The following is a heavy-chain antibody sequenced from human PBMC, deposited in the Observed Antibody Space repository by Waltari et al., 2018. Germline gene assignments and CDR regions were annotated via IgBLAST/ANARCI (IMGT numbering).Heavy chain of an antibody. J-gene: IGHJ4*02. Sequence: QVQLVASGGGVVQPGRSLRLSWLASGFTFSAHGMLWVRQAPGMGLELVSLIWHDGTYKYYADSVKGRFSISRDNSKNMVYLQMNGLRAEDTAVYFCASMATTSDFDYWGQGALVTVSS. D-gene: IGHD4-17*01. CDR1: GFTFSAHG. CDR2: IWHDGTYK. CDR3: ASMATTSDFDY. V-gene: IGHV3-33*01.